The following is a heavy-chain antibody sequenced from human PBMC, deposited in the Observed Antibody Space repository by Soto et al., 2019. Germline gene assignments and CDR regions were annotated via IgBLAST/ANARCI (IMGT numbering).Heavy chain of an antibody. D-gene: IGHD6-19*01. CDR2: INTNTGNR. Sequence: ASVKVSCKASGYTFTSYAMNWVRQAPGQGLEWMGWINTNTGNRTYAQGFTGRFVFSLDTSVSTAYLQICSLKAEDTAVYYCARQAWAVAGTMAFDIWGQGTLVTVSS. CDR3: ARQAWAVAGTMAFDI. V-gene: IGHV7-4-1*01. J-gene: IGHJ3*02. CDR1: GYTFTSYA.